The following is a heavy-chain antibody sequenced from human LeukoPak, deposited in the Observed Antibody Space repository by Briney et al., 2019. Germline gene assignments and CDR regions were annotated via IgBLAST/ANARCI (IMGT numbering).Heavy chain of an antibody. D-gene: IGHD3-16*02. V-gene: IGHV3-23*01. CDR1: GFTFSSFA. Sequence: GGSLRLFCAASGFTFSSFAITWVRQAPGKGREWVSAISGSGGSTYYADSVKGRFTISRDNSKNTLYLQMNSLRAEDTAVYYCARLILGELSSYPDYWGQGTLVTVSS. CDR2: ISGSGGST. CDR3: ARLILGELSSYPDY. J-gene: IGHJ4*02.